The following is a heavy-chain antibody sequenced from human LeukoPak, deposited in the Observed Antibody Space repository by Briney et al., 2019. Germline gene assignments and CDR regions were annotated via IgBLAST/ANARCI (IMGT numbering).Heavy chain of an antibody. J-gene: IGHJ4*02. Sequence: PRGSLRLSCAASGFTFSTHAMSWVRQAPGKGLEWGSAIIGSGGTTYYADSLRGRLTISRDNSKNTLYLQMSSLRAEDTAVYYCAKFGYYYGSGRGYFDYWGLGTLVTVSS. CDR3: AKFGYYYGSGRGYFDY. V-gene: IGHV3-23*01. CDR2: IIGSGGTT. CDR1: GFTFSTHA. D-gene: IGHD3-10*01.